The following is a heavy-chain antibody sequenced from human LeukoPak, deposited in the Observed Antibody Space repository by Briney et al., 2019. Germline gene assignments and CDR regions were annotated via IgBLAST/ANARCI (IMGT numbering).Heavy chain of an antibody. J-gene: IGHJ5*02. D-gene: IGHD2-2*01. CDR3: ARHGCSSTSCYLIDWFDP. Sequence: SETLSLTCTVSGGSISSYYWSWIRQPPGKGLEWIGYIYYSGSTNYNPSLKSRVTISVDTSKNQFSLKLSSVTAADTSVYYCARHGCSSTSCYLIDWFDPWGQGPLVTVSS. CDR2: IYYSGST. CDR1: GGSISSYY. V-gene: IGHV4-59*08.